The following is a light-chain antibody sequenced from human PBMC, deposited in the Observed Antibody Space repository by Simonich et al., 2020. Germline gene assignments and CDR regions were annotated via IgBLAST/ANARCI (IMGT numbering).Light chain of an antibody. V-gene: IGKV4-1*01. CDR2: WAS. CDR3: QQYYSTPPYT. J-gene: IGKJ2*01. Sequence: DIVMTQSPDSLAVSLGERATINCKSSQRVLYSSNYKNYLAWYQQKPGQHPKLLIYWASTRESGVPDRFSGSGSGTDFTLTISSLQAEDVAVYYCQQYYSTPPYTFGQGTKLEIK. CDR1: QRVLYSSNYKNY.